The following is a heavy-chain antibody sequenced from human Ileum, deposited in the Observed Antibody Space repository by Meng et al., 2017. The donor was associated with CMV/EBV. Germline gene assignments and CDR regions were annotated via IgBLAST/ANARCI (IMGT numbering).Heavy chain of an antibody. Sequence: QVQLPESGPVLVKTSETLSPTCSVSGVSISNYYWTWIRQPAGKGLEFIGRVSPGGIEYNPSLMSRVTMSLDTSRNQLSLNLNSVTAADTAVYYCARAAARGVPVDYWGQGILVTVSS. CDR3: ARAAARGVPVDY. D-gene: IGHD3-10*01. CDR1: GVSISNYY. CDR2: VSPGGI. J-gene: IGHJ4*02. V-gene: IGHV4-4*07.